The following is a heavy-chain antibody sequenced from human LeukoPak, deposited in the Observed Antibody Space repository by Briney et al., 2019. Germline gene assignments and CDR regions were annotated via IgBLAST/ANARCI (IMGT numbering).Heavy chain of an antibody. D-gene: IGHD5-18*01. Sequence: GASVKVSCKASGYTFTGYYMHWVRQAPGQGLEWMGWINPNSGGTNYAQKFQGRVTMTRDTSINTAYMELSRLRSDDTAVYYCARDPDMSSCGLVRWFDPWGLGTRVNVSS. CDR3: ARDPDMSSCGLVRWFDP. CDR1: GYTFTGYY. CDR2: INPNSGGT. J-gene: IGHJ5*02. V-gene: IGHV1-2*02.